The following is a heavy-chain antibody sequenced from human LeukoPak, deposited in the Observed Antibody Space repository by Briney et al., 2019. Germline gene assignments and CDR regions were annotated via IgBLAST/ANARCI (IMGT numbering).Heavy chain of an antibody. Sequence: SETLSLTCTVSGGSMSPYHWTWIRQPAGKGLEWIGRLHTSGNKNYNPSLKGRVTISVDTSKDQFSLEMTSVTAADTAVYFCARDPFRSSFDPWGQGILVTVSS. D-gene: IGHD6-13*01. V-gene: IGHV4-4*07. J-gene: IGHJ5*02. CDR3: ARDPFRSSFDP. CDR1: GGSMSPYH. CDR2: LHTSGNK.